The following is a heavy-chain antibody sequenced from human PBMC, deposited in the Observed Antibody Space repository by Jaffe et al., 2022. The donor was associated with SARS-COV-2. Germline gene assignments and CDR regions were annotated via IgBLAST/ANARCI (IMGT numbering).Heavy chain of an antibody. V-gene: IGHV3-23*01. D-gene: IGHD3-10*01. CDR2: ISGSGGST. J-gene: IGHJ6*02. CDR3: AKDPHYYGSGLGGMDV. Sequence: EVQLLESGGGLVQPGGSLRLSCAASGFTFSSYAMSWVRQAPGKGLEWVSAISGSGGSTYYADSVKGRFTISRDNSKNTLYLQMNSLRAEDTAVYYCAKDPHYYGSGLGGMDVWGQGTTVTVSS. CDR1: GFTFSSYA.